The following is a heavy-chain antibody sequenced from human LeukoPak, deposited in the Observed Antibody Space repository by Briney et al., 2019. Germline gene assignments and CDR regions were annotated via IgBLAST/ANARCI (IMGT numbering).Heavy chain of an antibody. CDR1: GFTFSDYY. CDR2: ISTTGTTM. J-gene: IGHJ1*01. D-gene: IGHD5-18*01. V-gene: IGHV3-11*01. Sequence: GGSLRLSCAASGFTFSDYYMSWLRQTPGKGLEWVSYISTTGTTMDYADSVKGRFTISRDNAKDSLYLQMNNLGAEDTAVYYCAKGHTYGMVWGQGTLVTVSS. CDR3: AKGHTYGMV.